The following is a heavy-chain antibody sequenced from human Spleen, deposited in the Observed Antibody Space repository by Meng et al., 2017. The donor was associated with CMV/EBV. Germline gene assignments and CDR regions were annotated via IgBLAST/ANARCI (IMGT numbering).Heavy chain of an antibody. CDR3: ARDATLPDY. V-gene: IGHV3-74*01. J-gene: IGHJ4*02. CDR1: GFTFSSYA. Sequence: GGSLRLSCAASGFTFSSYAMSWVRQAPGKGLVWVSRITADGTITSYADSVRGRFTISRDNAKNTLYLHMDSLTAEDTAMYYCARDATLPDYWGQGTLVTVSS. D-gene: IGHD2-2*01. CDR2: ITADGTIT.